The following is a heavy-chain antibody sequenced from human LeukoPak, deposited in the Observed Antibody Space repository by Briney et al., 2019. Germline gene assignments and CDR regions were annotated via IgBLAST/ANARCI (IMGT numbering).Heavy chain of an antibody. V-gene: IGHV3-23*01. CDR2: IKGSAEAT. Sequence: PPGGSLRLSCEASGFTFSSYIMTWVRQAPGKGLEWVSTIKGSAEATFYADSVKDRFTISRDNSKNTLYLQMNSLRAEDTAVYYCARQPIYEAYFDFWGQGTLVTVSS. J-gene: IGHJ4*02. CDR1: GFTFSSYI. D-gene: IGHD3-16*01. CDR3: ARQPIYEAYFDF.